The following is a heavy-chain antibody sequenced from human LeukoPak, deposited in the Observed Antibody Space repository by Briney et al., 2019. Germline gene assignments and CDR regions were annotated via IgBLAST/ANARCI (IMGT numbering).Heavy chain of an antibody. CDR1: GYTFTSYG. CDR2: ISAYNGNT. D-gene: IGHD6-13*01. Sequence: GASVKVSCKASGYTFTSYGISWVRQAPGQGLEWMGWISAYNGNTNYAQKLQGRVTMTTDTSTSTAYMELRSLRSDDTAVYYCARGYSSSWYWVGFDYWGQGTLVTVSS. CDR3: ARGYSSSWYWVGFDY. J-gene: IGHJ4*02. V-gene: IGHV1-18*01.